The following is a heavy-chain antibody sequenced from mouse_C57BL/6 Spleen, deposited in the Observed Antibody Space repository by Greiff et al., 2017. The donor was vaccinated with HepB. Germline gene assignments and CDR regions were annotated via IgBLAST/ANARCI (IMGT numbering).Heavy chain of an antibody. Sequence: QVQLKESGAELARPGASVKLSCKASGYTFTSYGISWVKQRTGQGLEWIGEIYPRSGNTYYNEKFKGKATLTADKSSSTAYMELRSLTSEDSAVYFCARSPTMITTGYYYAMDYWGQGTSVTVSS. CDR3: ARSPTMITTGYYYAMDY. CDR2: IYPRSGNT. D-gene: IGHD2-4*01. CDR1: GYTFTSYG. J-gene: IGHJ4*01. V-gene: IGHV1-81*01.